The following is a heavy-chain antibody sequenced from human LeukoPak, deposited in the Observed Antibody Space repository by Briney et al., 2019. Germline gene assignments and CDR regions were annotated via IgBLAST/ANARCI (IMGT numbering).Heavy chain of an antibody. D-gene: IGHD3-9*01. Sequence: PGGSLRLSCAASGFTFSSYAMSWVRQAPGKGLDWVSAVSGSGRSTYYADSVKGRFTISRDNSKNTLSLQMNSLRAEDTAVYYCAKDGGDYDILTGYSYDAFDVWGQGTMVTVSS. CDR3: AKDGGDYDILTGYSYDAFDV. V-gene: IGHV3-23*01. J-gene: IGHJ3*01. CDR1: GFTFSSYA. CDR2: VSGSGRST.